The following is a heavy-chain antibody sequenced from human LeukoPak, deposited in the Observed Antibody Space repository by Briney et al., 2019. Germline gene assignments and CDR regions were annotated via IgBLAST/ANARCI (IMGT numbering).Heavy chain of an antibody. CDR1: GGSISSSYYY. Sequence: SETLSLTCTVSGGSISSSYYYWGWIRQPPGKGLEWVGSIYYSGSTYYNPSLKSRVTISVDTSKNQFSLKLSSVTAADTAVYYCARRPPPKIAVAGTATGWFDPWGQGTLVTVSS. J-gene: IGHJ5*02. CDR2: IYYSGST. D-gene: IGHD6-19*01. V-gene: IGHV4-39*01. CDR3: ARRPPPKIAVAGTATGWFDP.